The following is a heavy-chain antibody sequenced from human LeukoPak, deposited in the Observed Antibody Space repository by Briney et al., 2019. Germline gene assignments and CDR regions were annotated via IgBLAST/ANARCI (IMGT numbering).Heavy chain of an antibody. CDR2: IYYSGST. D-gene: IGHD5-24*01. Sequence: PSETLSLTCTVSGGSISSYCWSWIRQPPGKGLEWIGYIYYSGSTNYNPSLKSRVTMSVDTSKNQFSLKLSSVTAADTAVYYCARVQDGYNPYLGSWGQGTLVTVSS. CDR3: ARVQDGYNPYLGS. V-gene: IGHV4-59*01. J-gene: IGHJ4*02. CDR1: GGSISSYC.